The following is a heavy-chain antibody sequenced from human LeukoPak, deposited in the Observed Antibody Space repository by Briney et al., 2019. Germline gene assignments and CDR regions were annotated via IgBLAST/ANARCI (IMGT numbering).Heavy chain of an antibody. CDR3: ATVMITFGGVIVGFDP. J-gene: IGHJ5*02. D-gene: IGHD3-16*02. Sequence: ASVKVSCKVSGYTLTELSMHWVRQAPGKGLEWMGGFDPEDGETIYAQKFQGRVTMTEDTSTDTAYMELSGLRSEDTAVYYCATVMITFGGVIVGFDPWGQGTLVTVSS. V-gene: IGHV1-24*01. CDR2: FDPEDGET. CDR1: GYTLTELS.